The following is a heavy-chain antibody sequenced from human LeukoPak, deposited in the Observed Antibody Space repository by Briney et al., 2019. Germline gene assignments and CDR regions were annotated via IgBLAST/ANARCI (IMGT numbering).Heavy chain of an antibody. CDR1: GGSFSGYY. V-gene: IGHV4-34*01. CDR3: ARARFIVVVPAAIDIDAFDI. D-gene: IGHD2-2*01. J-gene: IGHJ3*02. CDR2: INHSGST. Sequence: SETLSLTCAVYGGSFSGYYWSWIRQPPGKGLEWIGEINHSGSTNYNPSLKSRVTISVDTSKNQFSLKLSSVTTADTAVYYCARARFIVVVPAAIDIDAFDIWGQGTMVTVSS.